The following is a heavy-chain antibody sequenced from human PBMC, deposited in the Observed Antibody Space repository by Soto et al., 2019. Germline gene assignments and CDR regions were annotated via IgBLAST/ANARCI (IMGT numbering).Heavy chain of an antibody. CDR1: GFTFSSYA. Sequence: GGSLRLSCAASGFTFSSYAIHWVRQAPGKGLEWVAVISYDGSNKYYADSVKGRFTISRDNSKNTLYLQMNSLRAEDTAVYYCARERILRFLEWLLPTDYGMDVWGQGTTVTVSS. J-gene: IGHJ6*02. CDR3: ARERILRFLEWLLPTDYGMDV. CDR2: ISYDGSNK. V-gene: IGHV3-30-3*01. D-gene: IGHD3-3*01.